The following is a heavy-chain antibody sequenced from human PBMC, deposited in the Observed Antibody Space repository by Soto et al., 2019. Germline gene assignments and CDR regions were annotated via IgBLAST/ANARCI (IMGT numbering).Heavy chain of an antibody. J-gene: IGHJ6*02. CDR3: AKPRGAMIYAISVYGMDV. D-gene: IGHD2-8*01. Sequence: EVQLLESGGGLVQPGGSLRLSCAASGFTFSSFALNWVRQAPGKGLEWVSIISGSADSTFYADSVKGRFTISRDNSKNMLSLQINSLRAEDTAVYYCAKPRGAMIYAISVYGMDVWGQGTTVTVSS. V-gene: IGHV3-23*01. CDR2: ISGSADST. CDR1: GFTFSSFA.